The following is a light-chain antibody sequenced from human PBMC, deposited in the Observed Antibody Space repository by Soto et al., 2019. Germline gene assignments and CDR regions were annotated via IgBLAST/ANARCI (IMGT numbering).Light chain of an antibody. CDR1: QGISSY. CDR2: AAS. J-gene: IGKJ4*01. CDR3: QKCKVAPFT. V-gene: IGKV1-8*01. Sequence: AIRMTQSPSSLSASTGDRVTITCRASQGISSYLAWYQQKPGKAPKLLIYAASTLQSGVPSRFSGSGSGTDFTLTISCLQSEDLATYYCQKCKVAPFTFGGGTKVDIK.